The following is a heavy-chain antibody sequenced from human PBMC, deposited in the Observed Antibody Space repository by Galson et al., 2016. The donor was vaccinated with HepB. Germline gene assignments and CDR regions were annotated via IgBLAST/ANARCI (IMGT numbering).Heavy chain of an antibody. CDR3: ARLPRILTTGSCSSPSYFDY. CDR2: IDPRSGGT. Sequence: SVKVSCKASGYIFTGYYVHWVRQAPGQGLEWMAWIDPRSGGTNYAETFQGRVTMTRDTSINTAYMELSRLRSADTAVYYCARLPRILTTGSCSSPSYFDYWGQGTLVTVSS. J-gene: IGHJ4*02. D-gene: IGHD3-22*01. V-gene: IGHV1-2*02. CDR1: GYIFTGYY.